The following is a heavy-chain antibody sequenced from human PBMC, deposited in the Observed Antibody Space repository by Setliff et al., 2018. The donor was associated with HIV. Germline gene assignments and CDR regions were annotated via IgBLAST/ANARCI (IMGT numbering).Heavy chain of an antibody. CDR3: ARGGTSSNWFDP. CDR1: GGPLSGHY. J-gene: IGHJ5*02. V-gene: IGHV4-34*01. Sequence: SETLSLTCAVYGGPLSGHYWSWIRQPPGQGLEWIGETSHSGKTNYNPSLKSRVTISVDTSKNQFSLKLTSLTAADTAVYYCARGGTSSNWFDPWGQGTLVTVSS. D-gene: IGHD2-2*01. CDR2: TSHSGKT.